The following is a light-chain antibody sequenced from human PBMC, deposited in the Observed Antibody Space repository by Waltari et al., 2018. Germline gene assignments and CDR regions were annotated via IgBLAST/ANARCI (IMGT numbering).Light chain of an antibody. J-gene: IGKJ1*01. Sequence: IVMTQSPATLSLSPGESATLSCRASQSVRSTFAWYQQHPGQPPRLRIYGTSTRATGIPARFSGSGSGTEFSLTISSLQPEDFATYYCQQYDYWPWTFGQGTRVETK. CDR2: GTS. V-gene: IGKV3D-15*01. CDR1: QSVRST. CDR3: QQYDYWPWT.